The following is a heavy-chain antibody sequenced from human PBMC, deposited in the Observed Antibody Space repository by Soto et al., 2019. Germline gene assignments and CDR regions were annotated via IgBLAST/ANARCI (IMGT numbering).Heavy chain of an antibody. J-gene: IGHJ6*02. Sequence: SGKVSFKAAGGTFISYAISWVRQAPGQGLEWMGGIIPIFGTANYAQKFQGRVTITADESTSTAYMELSSLRSEDTAVYYCARGGYSGYDYTPEPYYYYGMDVWGQGTTVTVSS. CDR3: ARGGYSGYDYTPEPYYYYGMDV. CDR2: IIPIFGTA. V-gene: IGHV1-69*13. D-gene: IGHD5-12*01. CDR1: GGTFISYA.